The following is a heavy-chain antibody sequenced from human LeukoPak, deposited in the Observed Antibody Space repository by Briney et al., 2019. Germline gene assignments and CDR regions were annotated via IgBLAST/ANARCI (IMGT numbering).Heavy chain of an antibody. J-gene: IGHJ6*03. CDR2: IRYDGSTR. CDR3: GGAWYTAYYYMDV. V-gene: IGHV3-30*02. D-gene: IGHD6-13*01. CDR1: GFTFSNYG. Sequence: GGSLRLSCAASGFTFSNYGLHWVRQAPGKGLEWVAFIRYDGSTRFYGDSVKGRFTISRDNSKNTVYLQMNSLRADDTALYYCGGAWYTAYYYMDVWGKGTTVTISS.